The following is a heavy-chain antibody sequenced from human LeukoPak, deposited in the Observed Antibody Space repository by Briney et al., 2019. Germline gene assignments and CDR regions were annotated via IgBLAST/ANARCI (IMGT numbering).Heavy chain of an antibody. CDR3: AKGATSFDY. J-gene: IGHJ4*02. D-gene: IGHD1-26*01. V-gene: IGHV3-11*04. CDR2: ISGSGSDM. Sequence: GGSLRLSCVVSGFGFSDSYMTWIRQTPGKGLEWLAYISGSGSDMYYADSVKGRFTISRDNSKNTLYLQMNSLRAEDTAVYYCAKGATSFDYWGQGTLVTVSS. CDR1: GFGFSDSY.